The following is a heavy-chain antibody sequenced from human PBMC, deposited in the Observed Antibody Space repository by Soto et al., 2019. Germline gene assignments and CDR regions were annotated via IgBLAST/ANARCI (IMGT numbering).Heavy chain of an antibody. Sequence: QPGGSLRLSCAASGFTFSSYSMNWVRQAPGKGLEWVSYISSSSSTIYYADSVKGRFTISRDNAKNSLYLQMNSLRAEDTAVYYCAVCGPIRFLEWLPHYYYYMDVWGKGTTVTVSS. CDR1: GFTFSSYS. J-gene: IGHJ6*03. V-gene: IGHV3-48*01. CDR2: ISSSSSTI. CDR3: AVCGPIRFLEWLPHYYYYMDV. D-gene: IGHD3-3*01.